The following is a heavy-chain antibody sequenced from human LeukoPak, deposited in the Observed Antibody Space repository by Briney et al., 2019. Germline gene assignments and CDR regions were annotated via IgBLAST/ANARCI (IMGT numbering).Heavy chain of an antibody. D-gene: IGHD3-22*01. V-gene: IGHV3-15*01. CDR1: GFTFSNAW. CDR3: TTRITMIVVITYAFDI. J-gene: IGHJ3*02. CDR2: IKSKTDGGTT. Sequence: GGSLRLSCAASGFTFSNAWMSWVRQAPGKGLEWVGRIKSKTDGGTTDYAAPVKGRFTFSRDDSKNTLYLQMNSLKTEDTAVYYCTTRITMIVVITYAFDIWGQGTMVTVSS.